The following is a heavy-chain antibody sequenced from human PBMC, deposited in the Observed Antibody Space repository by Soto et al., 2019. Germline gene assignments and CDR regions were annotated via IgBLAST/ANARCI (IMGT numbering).Heavy chain of an antibody. CDR3: VKRNCGNCPWSS. J-gene: IGHJ4*02. Sequence: EVQLLESGGGLVQPGGSLRLSCAASGLTFNNVAMGWVRQAPGKGLKYVSSINESGDSTFYADSVKGRFTISRDNSRSTLHLQMNSLRGDDTAVYYCVKRNCGNCPWSSWGQGTLVTVSS. CDR2: INESGDST. D-gene: IGHD2-21*01. CDR1: GLTFNNVA. V-gene: IGHV3-23*01.